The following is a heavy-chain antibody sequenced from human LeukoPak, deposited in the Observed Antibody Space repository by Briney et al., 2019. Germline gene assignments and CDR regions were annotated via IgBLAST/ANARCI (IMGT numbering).Heavy chain of an antibody. CDR3: ARTLYIAAVPGGFDY. Sequence: ASVKVSCKASGYTFTGHYMHWVRQASGQGLEWMGWINPKNAGTNFAQRFQGRVTMTRDTSISTVYMELSRLRSDDTALYYCARTLYIAAVPGGFDYWGQGTLVTVSS. CDR1: GYTFTGHY. CDR2: INPKNAGT. D-gene: IGHD6-13*01. V-gene: IGHV1-2*02. J-gene: IGHJ4*02.